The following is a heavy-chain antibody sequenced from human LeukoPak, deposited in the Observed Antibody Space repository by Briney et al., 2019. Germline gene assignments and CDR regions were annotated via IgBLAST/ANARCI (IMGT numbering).Heavy chain of an antibody. CDR1: GFTFSSYD. J-gene: IGHJ4*02. CDR2: IGIAGDT. CDR3: ARDREGSSWFDY. Sequence: GGSLRLSCAACGFTFSSYDMHWVRQATGKGLEWVSGIGIAGDTYYPGSVKGQFTVSRENAKNSLYLQMNSLRAGDTAVYYCARDREGSSWFDYWGQGTLVTVSS. V-gene: IGHV3-13*03. D-gene: IGHD6-13*01.